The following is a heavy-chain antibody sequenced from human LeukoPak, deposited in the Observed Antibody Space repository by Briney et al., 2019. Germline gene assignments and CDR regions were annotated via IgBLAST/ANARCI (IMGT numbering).Heavy chain of an antibody. J-gene: IGHJ4*02. CDR2: IYPSGST. CDR3: ARHLSNYYGSGSRYDY. Sequence: SETLSLTCTVSGGSVSSGSYYWSWIRQPAGKGLEWIGRIYPSGSTNYNPSLKSRVTVSVDTSKNQFSLKLSSVTAADTAVYYCARHLSNYYGSGSRYDYWGQGTLVTVSS. D-gene: IGHD3-10*01. CDR1: GGSVSSGSYY. V-gene: IGHV4-61*02.